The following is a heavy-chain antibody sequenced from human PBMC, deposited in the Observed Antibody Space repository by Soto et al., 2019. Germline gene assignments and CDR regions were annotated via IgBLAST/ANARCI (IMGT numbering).Heavy chain of an antibody. V-gene: IGHV4-59*08. CDR3: ARHHDS. CDR1: GGSISGYY. J-gene: IGHJ4*02. CDR2: INYSGST. Sequence: PSETLSLTCTVSGGSISGYYWSWIRQPPGKRLEWIGYINYSGSTNYNPSLKSRVTISVDTSKKQFSLKLGSVTAADTAVYYCARHHDSWGQGTLVTVSS.